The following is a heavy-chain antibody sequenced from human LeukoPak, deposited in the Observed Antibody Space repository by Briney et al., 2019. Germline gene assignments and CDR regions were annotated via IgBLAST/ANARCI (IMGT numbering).Heavy chain of an antibody. V-gene: IGHV3-33*08. D-gene: IGHD6-13*01. CDR3: ARDQGGRSWFLHHMDV. CDR2: IWYAGCNK. CDR1: GFTFRLYC. Sequence: PGRTLSLSCAASGFTFRLYCMQRVSHASGKGLEWVAAIWYAGCNKYYAESVKGRFTISRDNSKNTLYLQMNSLRAEDTAVYCCARDQGGRSWFLHHMDVWGKGTTVSVCS. J-gene: IGHJ6*04.